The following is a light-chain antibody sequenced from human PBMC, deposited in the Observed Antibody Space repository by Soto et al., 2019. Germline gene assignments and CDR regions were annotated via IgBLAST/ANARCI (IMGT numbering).Light chain of an antibody. Sequence: EIVLTQSPGTLSLSPGERATLSCRASQSVSSSYLAWYQQKPGQAPRLLIFGASRRATGIPDRFSGSGSGTNFTLTISRLEPEDVAVYYCQQYGKLPRTFGQGTKVEIK. CDR3: QQYGKLPRT. V-gene: IGKV3-20*01. CDR1: QSVSSSY. CDR2: GAS. J-gene: IGKJ1*01.